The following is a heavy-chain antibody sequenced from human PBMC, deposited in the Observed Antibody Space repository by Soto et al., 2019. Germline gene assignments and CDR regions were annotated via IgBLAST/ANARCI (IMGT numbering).Heavy chain of an antibody. Sequence: QVQLVESGGGVVQPGRSLRLSCAASGFTFSNYGMHWVRQAPGKGLDWVAVISYDGSIEYYSESVKGRFTMSRDNSENTVYLQMNSMRTEDRAVYFCGRDWVWFGAHPIDSWGQGTLVTVSS. J-gene: IGHJ4*02. CDR2: ISYDGSIE. CDR1: GFTFSNYG. V-gene: IGHV3-30*03. D-gene: IGHD3-10*01. CDR3: GRDWVWFGAHPIDS.